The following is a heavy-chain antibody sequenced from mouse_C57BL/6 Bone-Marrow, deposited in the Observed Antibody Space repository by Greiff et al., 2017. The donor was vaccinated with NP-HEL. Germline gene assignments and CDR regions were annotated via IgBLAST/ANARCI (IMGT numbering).Heavy chain of an antibody. CDR1: GFTFSSYA. Sequence: EVKLQESGGGLVKPGGSLKLSCAASGFTFSSYAMSWVRQTPEKRLEWVATISDGGSYTYYPDNVKGRFTISRDNAKNNLYLQMSHLKSEDTAMYYCARVRIYYDYEDYWGQGTTLTVSS. V-gene: IGHV5-4*03. CDR2: ISDGGSYT. J-gene: IGHJ2*01. D-gene: IGHD2-4*01. CDR3: ARVRIYYDYEDY.